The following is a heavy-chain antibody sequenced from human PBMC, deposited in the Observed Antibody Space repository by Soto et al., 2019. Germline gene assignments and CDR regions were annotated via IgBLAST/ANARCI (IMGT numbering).Heavy chain of an antibody. D-gene: IGHD1-26*01. J-gene: IGHJ4*02. CDR2: ISSSSSYI. Sequence: EVQLVESGGGLVKPGGSLRLSCAASGFTFSSYSMNWVRQAPGKGLEWVSSISSSSSYIYYADSVKGRFTISRDNAKNSLYLQMNSLRAEDTAVYYCARDALSGSDYDYWGQGTLVTVCS. CDR3: ARDALSGSDYDY. CDR1: GFTFSSYS. V-gene: IGHV3-21*01.